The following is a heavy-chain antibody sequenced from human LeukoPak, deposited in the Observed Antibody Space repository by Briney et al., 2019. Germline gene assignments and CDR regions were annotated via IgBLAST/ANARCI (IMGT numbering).Heavy chain of an antibody. CDR1: GFTFSNAW. D-gene: IGHD3-22*01. CDR2: IKSTTDGGTT. Sequence: GGSLRLSCAASGFTFSNAWMNWVRQAPGEELEWVGRIKSTTDGGTTDSAAPVKGRFTISRDDSKNTLYLQMDSLKTEDTAVYYCSTGGRRESDSSGFYLFYYGMDVWGQGTTVTVSS. V-gene: IGHV3-15*01. J-gene: IGHJ6*02. CDR3: STGGRRESDSSGFYLFYYGMDV.